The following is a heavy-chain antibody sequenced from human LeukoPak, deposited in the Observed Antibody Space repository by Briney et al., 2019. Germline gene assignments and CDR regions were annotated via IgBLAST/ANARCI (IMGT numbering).Heavy chain of an antibody. J-gene: IGHJ4*02. CDR3: IMNDYSFVIDY. Sequence: SETLSLTCTVSGGSISSSSYYWGWIRQPPGKGLEWIGSIYYSGSTYYNPSLKSRVTISVDTSKNQFSLKLSSVTAADTAVYYCIMNDYSFVIDYWGQGTLVTVSS. V-gene: IGHV4-39*01. CDR1: GGSISSSSYY. CDR2: IYYSGST. D-gene: IGHD4-11*01.